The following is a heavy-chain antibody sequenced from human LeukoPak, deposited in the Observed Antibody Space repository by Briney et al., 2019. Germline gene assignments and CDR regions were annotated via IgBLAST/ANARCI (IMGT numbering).Heavy chain of an antibody. CDR1: GFTFINAW. CDR2: IKNKADGGTA. V-gene: IGHV3-15*01. D-gene: IGHD6-6*01. Sequence: GGSLRLSCAGSGFTFINAWMTWVRQTPGKGLEWVGRIKNKADGGTADYAATVKGRFIISRDESKNMLYLQMNSLKTADTALYYCATGLNPWKGSSDYWGQASLVTV. J-gene: IGHJ4*02. CDR3: ATGLNPWKGSSDY.